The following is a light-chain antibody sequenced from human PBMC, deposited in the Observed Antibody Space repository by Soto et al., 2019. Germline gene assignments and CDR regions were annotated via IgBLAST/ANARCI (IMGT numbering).Light chain of an antibody. J-gene: IGKJ5*01. V-gene: IGKV3-20*01. CDR3: QQYGSSIT. Sequence: EIVLTQSPGTLSLSPGERATLSCRASQSVSSSYLAWYQQKPGQAPRLLIYGASSRATGMPDRFSGSGSGTDFTLTISSLEPEDCAAYYCQQYGSSITFGQGTRLEIK. CDR2: GAS. CDR1: QSVSSSY.